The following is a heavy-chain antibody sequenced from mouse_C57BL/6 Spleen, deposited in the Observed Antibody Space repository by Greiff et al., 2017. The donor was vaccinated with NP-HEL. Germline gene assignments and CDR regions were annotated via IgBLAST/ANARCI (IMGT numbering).Heavy chain of an antibody. J-gene: IGHJ1*03. Sequence: VQLQQSGPELVKPGASVKMSCKASGYTFTDYNMHWVKQSHGKSLEWIGYINPNNGGTSYNQKFKGKATLTVNKSSSTAYMELRSLTSEDSAVYYCAREYYGSSYVWYFDVWGTGTTVTVSS. CDR3: AREYYGSSYVWYFDV. V-gene: IGHV1-22*01. D-gene: IGHD1-1*01. CDR1: GYTFTDYN. CDR2: INPNNGGT.